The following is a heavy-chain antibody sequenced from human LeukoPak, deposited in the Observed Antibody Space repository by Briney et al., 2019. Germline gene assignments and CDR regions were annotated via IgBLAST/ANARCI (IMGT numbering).Heavy chain of an antibody. CDR2: ITGPGGST. V-gene: IGHV3-23*01. J-gene: IGHJ4*02. CDR3: AKDPLILRWSFDY. CDR1: GFTFSTYA. D-gene: IGHD4-23*01. Sequence: SGGSLRLSCAASGFTFSTYAMSWVRRTPGKGLEWVSAITGPGGSTYYADSVKGRFTISRDNSKNTLYLQMNSLRAEDTAVYYCAKDPLILRWSFDYWGQGTLVTVSS.